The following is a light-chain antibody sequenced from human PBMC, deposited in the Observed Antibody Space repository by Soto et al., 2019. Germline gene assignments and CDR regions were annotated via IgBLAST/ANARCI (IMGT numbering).Light chain of an antibody. CDR1: QSIRTW. CDR2: DAS. J-gene: IGKJ2*01. CDR3: QQYNDSFPYT. V-gene: IGKV1-5*01. Sequence: ITMNQSPSTLSASVGDRVTITCRASQSIRTWLAWYQHNPGKAPKFLIYDASTVESGVPSRFSGSGSGTEFTLTISDLQPDDFATYYCQQYNDSFPYTFAQGTKVDI.